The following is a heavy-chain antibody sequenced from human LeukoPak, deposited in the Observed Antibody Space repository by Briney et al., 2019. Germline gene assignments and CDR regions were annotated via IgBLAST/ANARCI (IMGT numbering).Heavy chain of an antibody. Sequence: SETLSLTCTVSGGSISSYYWNWIRQPPGKGLEWIGYIYYSGSTNYNPSLKSRVTISVDTSKNQFSLKLSSVTAADTAVYYCVRVPSGHSYGLFDYWGQGTLVTVSS. CDR1: GGSISSYY. CDR3: VRVPSGHSYGLFDY. D-gene: IGHD5-18*01. V-gene: IGHV4-59*01. CDR2: IYYSGST. J-gene: IGHJ4*02.